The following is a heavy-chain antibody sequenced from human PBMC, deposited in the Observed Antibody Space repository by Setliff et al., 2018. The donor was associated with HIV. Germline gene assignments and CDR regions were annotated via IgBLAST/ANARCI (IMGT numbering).Heavy chain of an antibody. V-gene: IGHV1-69*05. D-gene: IGHD3-10*01. J-gene: IGHJ4*02. CDR1: GGTFSSSA. CDR3: ARGSEISSSSGSGSYYLGAY. CDR2: IIPIIRTA. Sequence: GASVKVSCKASGGTFSSSAISWVRQAPGRGLEWVGGIIPIIRTANYVQKFQGRATITTDESATTAYMELNNLRSDDTAVYYCARGSEISSSSGSGSYYLGAYWGQGTLVTVSS.